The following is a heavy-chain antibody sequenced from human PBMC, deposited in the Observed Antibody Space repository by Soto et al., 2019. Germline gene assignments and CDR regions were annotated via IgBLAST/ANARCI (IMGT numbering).Heavy chain of an antibody. V-gene: IGHV4-39*07. CDR3: ARAVYYDFWSGYFDY. CDR1: GGSISSSSYY. CDR2: IYYSGST. D-gene: IGHD3-3*01. J-gene: IGHJ4*02. Sequence: SETLSLTCTVSGGSISSSSYYWGWIRQPPGKGLEWIGSIYYSGSTYYNPSLKSRVTISVDTSKNQFSLKLSSVTAADTAVYYCARAVYYDFWSGYFDYWGQGTLVTVSS.